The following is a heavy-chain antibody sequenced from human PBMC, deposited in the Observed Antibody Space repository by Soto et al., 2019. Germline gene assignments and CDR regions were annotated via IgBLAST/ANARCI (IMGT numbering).Heavy chain of an antibody. Sequence: EVQLLESGGGLVQPGGSLRLSCAASGFTFSTYAMSWVRQAPGKGLEWVSTISGSGGSTYYADSVKGRFTISRDHSKNTAYLQMNSLRAEDTARYYCAKGWSDYNDYWGQGMLVTVSP. D-gene: IGHD3-3*01. CDR2: ISGSGGST. V-gene: IGHV3-23*01. J-gene: IGHJ4*02. CDR1: GFTFSTYA. CDR3: AKGWSDYNDY.